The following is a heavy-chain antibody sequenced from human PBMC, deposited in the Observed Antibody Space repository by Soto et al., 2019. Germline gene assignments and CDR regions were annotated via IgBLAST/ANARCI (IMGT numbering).Heavy chain of an antibody. V-gene: IGHV4-30-4*01. J-gene: IGHJ4*02. CDR1: GDSISNGDYY. Sequence: SETLSLTCTVSGDSISNGDYYWSWIRQPPGRGLEWIGYIDSSGSTYYNPSLKSRLTMSVDMSKNQFSLRLTSVTAADPAVYYCASRYLYWGQGLLVTVSS. D-gene: IGHD3-16*02. CDR3: ASRYLY. CDR2: IDSSGST.